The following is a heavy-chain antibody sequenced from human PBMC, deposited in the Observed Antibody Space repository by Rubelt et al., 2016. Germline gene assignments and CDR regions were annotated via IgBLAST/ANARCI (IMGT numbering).Heavy chain of an antibody. J-gene: IGHJ4*02. V-gene: IGHV3-15*07. Sequence: EAQLVESGGGLVQPGGSLRLSCAASGFSFSAYSMNWVRQAPGKGLEWVGRVKSKPNGGTPDYAAPVKGRFIISRDDSKNTVYLQMNRLRTEDTAVYYCSTGGYYLDYWGQGTLVTVSS. CDR2: VKSKPNGGTP. CDR1: GFSFSAYS. CDR3: STGGYYLDY. D-gene: IGHD1-14*01.